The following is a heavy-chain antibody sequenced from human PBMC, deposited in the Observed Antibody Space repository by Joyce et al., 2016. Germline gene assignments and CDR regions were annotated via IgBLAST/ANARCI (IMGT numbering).Heavy chain of an antibody. CDR2: IFHTGST. Sequence: QVQLQESGPGLVKPSGTLSLTCAVSGGSISSSNWWSWVRQPPGKGLEWIGEIFHTGSTKDNLSLKSRVTISVDKSKNQFSLKLSSVTAADTAVYYCARSSGYSSAEYFQHWGQGTLVIVSS. CDR1: GGSISSSNW. CDR3: ARSSGYSSAEYFQH. V-gene: IGHV4-4*02. J-gene: IGHJ1*01. D-gene: IGHD3-22*01.